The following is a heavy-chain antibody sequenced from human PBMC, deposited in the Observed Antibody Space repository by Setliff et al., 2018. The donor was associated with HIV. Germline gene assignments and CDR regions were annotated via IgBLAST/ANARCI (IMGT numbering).Heavy chain of an antibody. CDR2: ISIGGTAI. CDR1: GFTLNDYH. J-gene: IGHJ6*02. Sequence: GGSLRLSCAASGFTLNDYHMNWVRQAPGKGLEWVSYISIGGTAIYHADSVKGRFTISRDNSKNTMYLQMNSLRAEDTAGYYCAKDRSDLAASIIYYDNLGFDVWGQGTTVTVSS. V-gene: IGHV3-48*01. CDR3: AKDRSDLAASIIYYDNLGFDV. D-gene: IGHD3-22*01.